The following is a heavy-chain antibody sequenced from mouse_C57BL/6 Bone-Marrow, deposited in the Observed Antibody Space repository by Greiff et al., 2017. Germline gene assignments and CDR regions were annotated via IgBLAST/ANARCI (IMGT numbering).Heavy chain of an antibody. CDR2: ISSGGSYT. Sequence: VQLVESGGDLVKPGGSLKLSCAASGFTFSSYGMSWVRQTPDKRLEWVATISSGGSYTYYQDSVKGRFTISRDNAKNNLYLQMSRLKSEYTAMYYCARRAYYSNYWFAYWGQGTLVTVSA. V-gene: IGHV5-6*01. CDR1: GFTFSSYG. D-gene: IGHD2-5*01. J-gene: IGHJ3*01. CDR3: ARRAYYSNYWFAY.